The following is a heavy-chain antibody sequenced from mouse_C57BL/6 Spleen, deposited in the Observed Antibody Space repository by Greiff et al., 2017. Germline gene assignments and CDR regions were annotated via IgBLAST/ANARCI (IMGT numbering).Heavy chain of an antibody. CDR1: GYTFNSYW. CDR2: INPSSGYT. Sequence: VQLQESGAELARPGASVKLSCTASGYTFNSYWMHWVKQRPGQGLEWIGYINPSSGYTKYNQKFKDKATLTADKSSSTAYMQLSSLTYEDSAVYYCARERAEVYYFDYWGQGTTLTVSS. J-gene: IGHJ2*01. CDR3: ARERAEVYYFDY. D-gene: IGHD3-3*01. V-gene: IGHV1-7*01.